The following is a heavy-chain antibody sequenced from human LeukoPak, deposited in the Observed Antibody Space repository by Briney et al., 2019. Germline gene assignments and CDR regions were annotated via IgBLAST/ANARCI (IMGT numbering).Heavy chain of an antibody. CDR2: MRYDGSNK. CDR3: AKDAEMGPDFWSGYSNWFDP. D-gene: IGHD3-3*01. CDR1: GFTFSSYG. V-gene: IGHV3-30*02. Sequence: GGSLRLSCAASGFTFSSYGMHWVRQAPGKGLEWVAFMRYDGSNKYYADSVKGRFTISRDNSKNTLYLQMNSLRAEDTAVYYCAKDAEMGPDFWSGYSNWFDPWGQGTLVTVSS. J-gene: IGHJ5*02.